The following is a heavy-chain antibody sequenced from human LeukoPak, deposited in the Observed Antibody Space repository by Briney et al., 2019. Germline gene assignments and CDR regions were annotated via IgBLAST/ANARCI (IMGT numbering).Heavy chain of an antibody. D-gene: IGHD3-22*01. J-gene: IGHJ4*02. CDR1: GFTFSAFW. Sequence: GGSLRLSCAASGFTFSAFWMDWVRQALGQGLVWVSRINSDGSSTTYADPVKGRFTISRDNAKNTLYLQMNSLRAEDTAVYYCARGLVHDTRGYYSDYWGQGTLVTVSS. CDR3: ARGLVHDTRGYYSDY. V-gene: IGHV3-74*01. CDR2: INSDGSST.